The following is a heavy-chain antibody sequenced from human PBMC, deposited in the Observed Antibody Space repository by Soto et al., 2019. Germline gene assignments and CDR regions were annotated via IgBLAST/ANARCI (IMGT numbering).Heavy chain of an antibody. CDR1: GGSFSGYY. V-gene: IGHV4-34*01. D-gene: IGHD5-12*01. CDR3: ARHLGRWLQSNFDY. CDR2: INHSGST. J-gene: IGHJ4*02. Sequence: PSETLSLTCAFYGGSFSGYYWSLIRQPPGKGLEWIGEINHSGSTNYNPSLKSRVTISVDTSKNQFSLKLSSVTAADTAVYYCARHLGRWLQSNFDYWGQGTLVTVSS.